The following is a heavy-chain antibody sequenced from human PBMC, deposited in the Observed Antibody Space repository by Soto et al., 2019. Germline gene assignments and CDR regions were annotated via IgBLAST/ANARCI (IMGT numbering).Heavy chain of an antibody. J-gene: IGHJ4*02. D-gene: IGHD2-15*01. V-gene: IGHV4-39*01. Sequence: SETLSLTCTVSGGSISSSSYYWGWIRQPPGKGLEWIGSIYYSGSTYYNPSLKSRVTISVDTSKNQFSLKLSSVTAADTAVYYCARLPPDCSGGSCYPYYFDYWGQGTLVTSPQ. CDR1: GGSISSSSYY. CDR3: ARLPPDCSGGSCYPYYFDY. CDR2: IYYSGST.